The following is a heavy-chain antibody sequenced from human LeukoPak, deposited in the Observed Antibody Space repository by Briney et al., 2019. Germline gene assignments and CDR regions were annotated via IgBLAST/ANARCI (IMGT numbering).Heavy chain of an antibody. Sequence: ASVKVSCKASGGTFSSYAISWVRQAPGQGLEWMGGIIPIFGTANYAQKFQGRVTITADKSTSTAYMELSSLRSEDTAVYYCARARIAAAGDYFDYWGQGTLVTASS. CDR3: ARARIAAAGDYFDY. CDR1: GGTFSSYA. D-gene: IGHD6-13*01. V-gene: IGHV1-69*06. CDR2: IIPIFGTA. J-gene: IGHJ4*02.